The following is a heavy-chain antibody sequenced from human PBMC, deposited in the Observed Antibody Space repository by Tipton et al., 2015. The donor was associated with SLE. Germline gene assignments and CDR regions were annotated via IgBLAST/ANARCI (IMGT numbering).Heavy chain of an antibody. CDR1: GGSISRSSYF. V-gene: IGHV4-39*07. D-gene: IGHD3-10*01. J-gene: IGHJ6*03. Sequence: TLSLTCTVSGGSISRSSYFWWAWIRQPPGKGLEWIGSIDNRGSTNYNPSLKSRVTISVDTSKNQFSLKLSSVTAADTAVYYCARGLRGWSYYYYYMDVWGKGTTVTVSS. CDR2: IDNRGST. CDR3: ARGLRGWSYYYYYMDV.